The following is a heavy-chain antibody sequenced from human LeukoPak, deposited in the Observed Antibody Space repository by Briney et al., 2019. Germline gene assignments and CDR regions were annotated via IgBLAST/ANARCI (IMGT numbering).Heavy chain of an antibody. J-gene: IGHJ4*02. CDR1: GFSFSSYW. CDR3: ARAGGSYQVFDQ. CDR2: IKQDGSEK. Sequence: GGSLRLSCEGSGFSFSSYWMTWVRQAPGKGLEWVANIKQDGSEKYYVDSVKGRFTISRDNAKNSLNLQMNSLRAEDTAVYYCARAGGSYQVFDQWGQGTLVIVSS. D-gene: IGHD1-26*01. V-gene: IGHV3-7*01.